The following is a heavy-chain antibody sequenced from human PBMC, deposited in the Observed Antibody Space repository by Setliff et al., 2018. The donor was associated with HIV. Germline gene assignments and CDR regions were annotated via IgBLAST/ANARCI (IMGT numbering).Heavy chain of an antibody. V-gene: IGHV3-30*09. Sequence: PGGSLTLSCAGSGFRFSESVMHWVRQAPGKGLEWVAVISLDGTGETYADSVKGRFAISRDNAKRSLYLQKNSLRGEDTAVYYCARYFRDGSYNDYWGQGTLVTVSS. D-gene: IGHD3-10*01. CDR2: ISLDGTGE. J-gene: IGHJ4*02. CDR1: GFRFSESV. CDR3: ARYFRDGSYNDY.